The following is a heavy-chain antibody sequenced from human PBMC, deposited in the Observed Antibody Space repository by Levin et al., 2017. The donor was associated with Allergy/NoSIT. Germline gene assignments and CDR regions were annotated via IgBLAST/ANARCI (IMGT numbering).Heavy chain of an antibody. Sequence: GGSLRLSCAASGFTFSSYSMNWVRQAPGKGLEWVSSISSSSTYIYYADSVKGRFTISRDNAKNSLYLQMNSLRAEDTAMYYCATKPGGTVTVGYWGQGTLVTVSS. CDR1: GFTFSSYS. CDR2: ISSSSTYI. CDR3: ATKPGGTVTVGY. J-gene: IGHJ4*02. V-gene: IGHV3-21*01. D-gene: IGHD4-17*01.